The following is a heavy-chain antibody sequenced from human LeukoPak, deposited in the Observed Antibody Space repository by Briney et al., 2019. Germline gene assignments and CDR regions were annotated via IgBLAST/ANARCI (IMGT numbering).Heavy chain of an antibody. V-gene: IGHV4-31*03. CDR3: ARDAYYYDSSGYYSGWFDP. J-gene: IGHJ5*02. CDR1: GGSISSGGYY. CDR2: IYYSGST. Sequence: SQTLSLTCTVSGGSISSGGYYWSWIRHHPGKGLEWIGYIYYSGSTYYNPSLKSRVTISVDTSKNQFSLKLSSVTAADTAVYYCARDAYYYDSSGYYSGWFDPWGQGTLVTVSS. D-gene: IGHD3-22*01.